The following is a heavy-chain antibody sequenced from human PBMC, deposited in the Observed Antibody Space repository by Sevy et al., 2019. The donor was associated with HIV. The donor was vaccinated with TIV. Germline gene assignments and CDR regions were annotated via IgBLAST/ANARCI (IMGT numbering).Heavy chain of an antibody. CDR1: GFTFSSYG. V-gene: IGHV3-30*03. D-gene: IGHD5-18*01. CDR2: ISYHESNK. Sequence: GGSLRLSCAASGFTFSSYGMHWVRQAPGKGLEWVAVISYHESNKFYADSVKGRFTISRENSKNMLYLQMDNLRAEDTAVYYCATKKIDRGYSYDTDYWGQGTLVTVSS. CDR3: ATKKIDRGYSYDTDY. J-gene: IGHJ4*02.